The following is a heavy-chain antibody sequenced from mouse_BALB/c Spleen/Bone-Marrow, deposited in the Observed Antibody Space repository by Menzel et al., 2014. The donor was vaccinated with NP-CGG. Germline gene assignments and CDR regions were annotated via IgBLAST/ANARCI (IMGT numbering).Heavy chain of an antibody. Sequence: QVQLQQPGAELVKPGASVKLSCKASGYTFTSYWMYWVKQRPGQGLEWIGEIDPSTGRTDYNKKFKSQATLAVDKSSSTAYMHLSSLTSEDSAVYYCARINGYDYWGQGTTLTVSS. CDR3: ARINGYDY. CDR2: IDPSTGRT. D-gene: IGHD2-2*01. V-gene: IGHV1S81*02. J-gene: IGHJ2*01. CDR1: GYTFTSYW.